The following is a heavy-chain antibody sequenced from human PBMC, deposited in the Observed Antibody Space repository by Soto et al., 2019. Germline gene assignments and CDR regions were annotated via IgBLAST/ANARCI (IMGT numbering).Heavy chain of an antibody. Sequence: GGSLRLSCAASGFTFSNYGIHWVRQAPGNGLEWVAVISRDGGVRYYADSVKGRFTISRDNSKNTLYLQVNNLRAEDTAVYYCAKEYCGGHCSSDYFDYWGQGTLVTVSS. V-gene: IGHV3-30*18. J-gene: IGHJ4*02. CDR2: ISRDGGVR. D-gene: IGHD2-21*01. CDR1: GFTFSNYG. CDR3: AKEYCGGHCSSDYFDY.